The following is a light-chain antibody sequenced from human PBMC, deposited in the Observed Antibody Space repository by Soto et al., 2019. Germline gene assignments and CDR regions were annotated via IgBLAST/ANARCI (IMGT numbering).Light chain of an antibody. Sequence: IQMTQFPSSLSASVGDRVTITCRASQYISDFLNWYQQKPGKAPVILIYAASTLQSGVPSRYSGSGSGTEFTLTISSLQSEDFATYYCQQYKSFWTFGQGTKVDIK. V-gene: IGKV1-16*01. CDR3: QQYKSFWT. J-gene: IGKJ1*01. CDR1: QYISDF. CDR2: AAS.